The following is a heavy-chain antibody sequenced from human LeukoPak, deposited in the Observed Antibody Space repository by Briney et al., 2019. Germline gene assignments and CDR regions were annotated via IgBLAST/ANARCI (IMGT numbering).Heavy chain of an antibody. CDR2: IYYSGST. V-gene: IGHV4-59*01. CDR1: GGSISSYY. D-gene: IGHD5-12*01. J-gene: IGHJ4*02. CDR3: ARVSGYDWESFYDY. Sequence: PSETLSLTCTVSGGSISSYYWSWIRQPPGKGLEGIGYIYYSGSTNYNPSLTSRVTISVDTSKNQFSLKLSSVTAAATAMYSCARVSGYDWESFYDYWGQGSLVTVSS.